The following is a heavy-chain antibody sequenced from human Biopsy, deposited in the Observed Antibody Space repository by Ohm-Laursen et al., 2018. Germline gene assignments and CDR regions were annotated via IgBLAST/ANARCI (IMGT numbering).Heavy chain of an antibody. Sequence: SLRLSCAAPGFTFSSYWMGWVRQAPGKGLEWAANINLDGSEKYYVDSVKGRFTMSRDNAKNSLYLQMNSLGAEDTAVYYCAKGRHTLLDAFDFRGQGTLVTVSS. D-gene: IGHD2/OR15-2a*01. J-gene: IGHJ3*01. CDR3: AKGRHTLLDAFDF. CDR2: INLDGSEK. V-gene: IGHV3-7*01. CDR1: GFTFSSYW.